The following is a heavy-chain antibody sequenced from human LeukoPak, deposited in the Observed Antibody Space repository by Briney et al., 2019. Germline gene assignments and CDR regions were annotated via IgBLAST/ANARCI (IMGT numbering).Heavy chain of an antibody. V-gene: IGHV3-64D*06. CDR2: AHGNGGNT. Sequence: PGGSLRLSCSASGFNFNNYAMYWVRQAPGKELELASVAHGNGGNTHYADFVEGRFSISRDYSKNTLYLQLSSLRVEDTAVYYCVRDNYGMDVWGQGTTVTVSS. J-gene: IGHJ6*02. CDR1: GFNFNNYA. CDR3: VRDNYGMDV. D-gene: IGHD2-15*01.